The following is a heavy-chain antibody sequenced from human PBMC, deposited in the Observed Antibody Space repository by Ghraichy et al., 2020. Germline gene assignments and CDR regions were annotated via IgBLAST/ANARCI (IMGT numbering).Heavy chain of an antibody. J-gene: IGHJ4*02. CDR1: GHICTPFT. CDR3: AKALGYYDSSGIPFDY. CDR2: ISGSGGST. D-gene: IGHD3-22*01. V-gene: IGHV3-23*01. Sequence: GGSLRLSWIACGHICTPFTIRWLLCALRKGMEWVSAISGSGGSTYYADSVKGRFTISRDNSKNTLYLQMNSLRAEDTAVYYCAKALGYYDSSGIPFDYWGQGSLVTVSP.